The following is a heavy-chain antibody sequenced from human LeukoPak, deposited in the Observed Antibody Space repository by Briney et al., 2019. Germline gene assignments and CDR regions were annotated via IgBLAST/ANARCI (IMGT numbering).Heavy chain of an antibody. CDR1: GFTFSSYT. CDR2: ISYDGSNK. Sequence: PGRSLRLSCAASGFTFSSYTMRWVRQAPGKGLEWVAIISYDGSNKYYADSVKGRFTISRDNSKNTLYLQMNSLRAEDTAVYYCARDGCSGGNCHNFRYWGQGTLVTASS. V-gene: IGHV3-30-3*01. J-gene: IGHJ4*02. D-gene: IGHD2-15*01. CDR3: ARDGCSGGNCHNFRY.